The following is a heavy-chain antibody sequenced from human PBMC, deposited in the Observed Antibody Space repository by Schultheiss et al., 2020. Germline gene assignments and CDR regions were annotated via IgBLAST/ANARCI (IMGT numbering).Heavy chain of an antibody. Sequence: LRLSCAASGFTFSSYWMSWVRQYPGKGLEWIGYIYNSATTYYNPSLKSRVTISVDTSENQFSLKLSSVTAADTAVYYCARPEYTSSYYFDYWGQGTLVTVSS. D-gene: IGHD6-6*01. V-gene: IGHV4-31*02. CDR1: GFTFSSYW. J-gene: IGHJ4*02. CDR3: ARPEYTSSYYFDY. CDR2: IYNSATT.